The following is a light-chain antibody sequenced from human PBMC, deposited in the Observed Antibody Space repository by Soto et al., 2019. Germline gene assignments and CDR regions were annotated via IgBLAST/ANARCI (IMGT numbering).Light chain of an antibody. Sequence: QSVLTQPASVSGSPGQSITISCTGTNSDIGGHNCVSWYQQHPGKAPKLMIYNVTNRPSEISDRFSGSKSGNTASLTISGLQAEDEADYYCNSYTSSFTYVFGTGTKVTVL. CDR1: NSDIGGHNC. J-gene: IGLJ1*01. V-gene: IGLV2-14*01. CDR3: NSYTSSFTYV. CDR2: NVT.